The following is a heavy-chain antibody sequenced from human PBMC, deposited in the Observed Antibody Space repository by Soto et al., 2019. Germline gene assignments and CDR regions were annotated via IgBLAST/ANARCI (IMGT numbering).Heavy chain of an antibody. CDR2: IIPILGIA. Sequence: SVKVSCKASGGTFSSYAISWVRQAPGQGLEWMGRIIPILGIANYAQKFQGRVTITADKSTSTAYMELSSLRSEDTAVYYCARWSVPATAYLAYWGQGTLVTVSS. D-gene: IGHD2-2*01. CDR1: GGTFSSYA. V-gene: IGHV1-69*04. J-gene: IGHJ4*02. CDR3: ARWSVPATAYLAY.